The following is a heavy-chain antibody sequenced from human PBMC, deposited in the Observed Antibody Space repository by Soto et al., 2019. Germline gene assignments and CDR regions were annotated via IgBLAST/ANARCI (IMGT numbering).Heavy chain of an antibody. CDR2: INPSAGTT. CDR1: GYTFITYY. J-gene: IGHJ2*01. V-gene: IGHV1-46*01. Sequence: QVQLVQSGAEVKKPGASVKVSCKASGYTFITYYMHWVRRAPGLGLEWVGTINPSAGTTNYAQKFQGRVTMTRDTSTSTVYLELSSLSSEDTDVYFCARGYFDLWGRGTLVTVSP. CDR3: ARGYFDL.